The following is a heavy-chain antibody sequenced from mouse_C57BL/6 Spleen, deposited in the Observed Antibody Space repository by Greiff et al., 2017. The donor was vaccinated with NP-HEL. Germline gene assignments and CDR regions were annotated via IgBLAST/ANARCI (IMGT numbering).Heavy chain of an antibody. CDR1: GFTFSDYG. J-gene: IGHJ2*01. D-gene: IGHD1-1*01. V-gene: IGHV5-17*01. CDR2: ISSGSSTI. CDR3: ARIATLEIDY. Sequence: EVQGVESGGGLVKPGGSLKLSCAASGFTFSDYGMHWVRQAPEKGLEWVAYISSGSSTIHYADTVKGRFTISRDNAKNTLFLQMTSLWSEDTAMYYCARIATLEIDYWGQGTTLTVSS.